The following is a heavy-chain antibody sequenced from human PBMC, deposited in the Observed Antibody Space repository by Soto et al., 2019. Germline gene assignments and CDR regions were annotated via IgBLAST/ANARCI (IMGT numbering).Heavy chain of an antibody. CDR2: ISRNSDYI. J-gene: IGHJ4*02. Sequence: EVQLVESGGGLVKPGGSLRLSCAASGFTFSSYSMNWVRQAPGKGLEWVSSISRNSDYIYYSDSVKGRFIISRDHARTSLYLHMNSLRGEDTAVYYCARVGAYFGEFDYFDFWGQGALVTVSS. CDR3: ARVGAYFGEFDYFDF. V-gene: IGHV3-21*01. D-gene: IGHD3-10*01. CDR1: GFTFSSYS.